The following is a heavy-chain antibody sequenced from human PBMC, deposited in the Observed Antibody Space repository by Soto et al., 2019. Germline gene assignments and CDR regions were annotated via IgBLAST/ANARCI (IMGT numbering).Heavy chain of an antibody. CDR1: GFTFSNAW. J-gene: IGHJ6*03. D-gene: IGHD2-2*01. Sequence: GGSLRLSCAASGFTFSNAWMSWVRQAPGKGLEWVGRIKSKTDGGTTDYAAPVKGRFTISRDDSKNTLYLQMNSLKTEDTAVYYCTGLVVPAAIGYYYYYMDVWGKGTTVTVSS. CDR2: IKSKTDGGTT. CDR3: TGLVVPAAIGYYYYYMDV. V-gene: IGHV3-15*01.